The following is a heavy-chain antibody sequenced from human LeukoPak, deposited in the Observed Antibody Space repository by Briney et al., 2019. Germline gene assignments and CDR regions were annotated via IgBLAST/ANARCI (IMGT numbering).Heavy chain of an antibody. CDR1: GFTFSSYA. V-gene: IGHV3-23*01. CDR3: AKPIAVRRYFDY. J-gene: IGHJ4*02. D-gene: IGHD3-22*01. CDR2: ISGSGGST. Sequence: GGSLRLSCAASGFTFSSYAMSWVRQAPGKGREWVSAISGSGGSTYYADSVKGRFTISRDNSKNTLYLQMNSLRAEDTAVYYCAKPIAVRRYFDYWGQGTLVTVSS.